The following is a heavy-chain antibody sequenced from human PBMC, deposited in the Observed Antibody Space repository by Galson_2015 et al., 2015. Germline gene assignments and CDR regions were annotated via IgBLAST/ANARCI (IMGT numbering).Heavy chain of an antibody. Sequence: SLRLSCAASGFTFSDYYMSWIRQAPGKGLEWVSYISSSGSTIYYADSVKGRFTISRDNAKNSLYLQMNSLRAEDTAVYYCAREFPTKPARYSYGKGQYYYYYYGMDVWGQGTTVTVSS. CDR1: GFTFSDYY. D-gene: IGHD5-18*01. CDR3: AREFPTKPARYSYGKGQYYYYYYGMDV. V-gene: IGHV3-11*01. J-gene: IGHJ6*02. CDR2: ISSSGSTI.